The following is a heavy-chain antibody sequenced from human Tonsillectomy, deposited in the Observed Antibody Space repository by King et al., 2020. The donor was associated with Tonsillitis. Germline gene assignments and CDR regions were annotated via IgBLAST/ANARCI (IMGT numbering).Heavy chain of an antibody. V-gene: IGHV3-15*01. D-gene: IGHD3-22*01. Sequence: VQLVESGGGLVKPGGSLRLSCAASGFTFSNAWMSWVRQAPGKGLEWVGRIKSKTDGGTTDYAAPVKGRFTISRDDSKNKLYLQMNSLKTEDTAVYYCTTDHLPHYYYDSSGDMAFDIWGQGTMVTVSS. J-gene: IGHJ3*02. CDR2: IKSKTDGGTT. CDR1: GFTFSNAW. CDR3: TTDHLPHYYYDSSGDMAFDI.